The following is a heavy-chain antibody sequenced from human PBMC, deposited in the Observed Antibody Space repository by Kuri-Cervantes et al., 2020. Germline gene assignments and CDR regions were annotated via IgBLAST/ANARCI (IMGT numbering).Heavy chain of an antibody. CDR3: ARDVPYYDFWSGWEPSYYYYGMDV. CDR2: INPNNGGT. Sequence: ASVKVSCKASGYTFTDYYIHWVRQAPGQGLEWMGWINPNNGGTKYAQKFQGRVTLTRDTSISTAYMELSRLRSDDTAVYYCARDVPYYDFWSGWEPSYYYYGMDVWGQGTTVTVSS. V-gene: IGHV1-2*02. D-gene: IGHD3-3*01. J-gene: IGHJ6*02. CDR1: GYTFTDYY.